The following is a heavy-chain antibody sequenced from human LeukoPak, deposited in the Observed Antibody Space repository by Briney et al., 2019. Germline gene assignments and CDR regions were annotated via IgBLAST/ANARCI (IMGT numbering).Heavy chain of an antibody. D-gene: IGHD6-13*01. V-gene: IGHV3-23*01. CDR1: GFTFSSYV. CDR3: AKGSSNWRDYYYFDY. J-gene: IGHJ4*02. CDR2: ISDSGGST. Sequence: GGSLRLSCAASGFTFSSYVVSWVRQAPGKGLAWVSAISDSGGSTQYADSVKGRFTISRDNSKNTLYLQMNSLRAEDTAVYYCAKGSSNWRDYYYFDYWGQGTLVTVSS.